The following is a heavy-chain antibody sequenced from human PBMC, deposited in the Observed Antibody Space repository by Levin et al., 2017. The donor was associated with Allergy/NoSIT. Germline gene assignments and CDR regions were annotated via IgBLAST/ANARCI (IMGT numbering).Heavy chain of an antibody. CDR1: GFTFDDYA. CDR2: ISWNSGSI. CDR3: AKARSRTTYFDY. Sequence: GGSLRLSCAASGFTFDDYAMHWVRQAPGKGLEWVSGISWNSGSIGYADSVKGRFTISRDNAKNSLYLQMNSLRAEDTALYYCAKARSRTTYFDYWGQGTLVTVSS. D-gene: IGHD2-2*01. V-gene: IGHV3-9*01. J-gene: IGHJ4*02.